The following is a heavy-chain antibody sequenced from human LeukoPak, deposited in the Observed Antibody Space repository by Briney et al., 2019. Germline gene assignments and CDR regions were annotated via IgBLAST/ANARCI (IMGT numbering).Heavy chain of an antibody. J-gene: IGHJ4*02. D-gene: IGHD3-10*01. CDR1: GYTLTSDG. Sequence: ASVKVSCKASGYTLTSDGISTVRQAPGQRGEWMGWINAYNCNTNYAQKLQGRVHMTPSTSKSTAYMEVRSLRSDGTAVDYCGGGESLWPHLFDYWGQGTLVTVSS. CDR3: GGGESLWPHLFDY. V-gene: IGHV1-18*01. CDR2: INAYNCNT.